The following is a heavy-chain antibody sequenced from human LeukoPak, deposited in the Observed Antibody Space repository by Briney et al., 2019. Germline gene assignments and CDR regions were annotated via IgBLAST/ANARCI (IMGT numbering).Heavy chain of an antibody. V-gene: IGHV4-4*02. Sequence: PSGTLSLTCAVSGGSISSNNWWGWVRQPPGKGLEWIGEIYHSGSPNYNPSLKSRVTISVDKSRNHFSLKLSSVTAADTAVYYCARGPAGLVPFDYWGQGTLVTVSS. CDR1: GGSISSNNW. CDR2: IYHSGSP. J-gene: IGHJ4*02. CDR3: ARGPAGLVPFDY. D-gene: IGHD1-14*01.